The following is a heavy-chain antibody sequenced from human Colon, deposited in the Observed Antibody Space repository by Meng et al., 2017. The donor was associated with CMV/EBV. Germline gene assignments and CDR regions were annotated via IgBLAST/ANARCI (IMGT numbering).Heavy chain of an antibody. CDR2: ISSGGSDI. CDR3: ASYTWTQLCI. J-gene: IGHJ4*02. CDR1: GFTFSTYS. Sequence: GESLKISCAASGFTFSTYSMNWVRQAPGKGLEWVSSISSGGSDIYYADSARGRFTIYRDNAKNSLYQQMNSLRAEDTAVYYCASYTWTQLCIWGQGTLVTVSS. D-gene: IGHD5-18*01. V-gene: IGHV3-21*01.